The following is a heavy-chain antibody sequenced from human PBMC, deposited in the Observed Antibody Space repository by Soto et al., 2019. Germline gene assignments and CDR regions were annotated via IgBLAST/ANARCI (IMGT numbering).Heavy chain of an antibody. V-gene: IGHV4-31*03. D-gene: IGHD1-26*01. J-gene: IGHJ5*02. Sequence: QVQLQESGPGLVKPSQTLSLTCTVSGGSISRSDYYWNWIRQHPGKGLEWIGYIYSSGSTYYNPSLKSRLSISVDRSKNQFSLKLTSVTAADTAVYYCARGGVDLLGWFDPWGQGTLVTVSS. CDR2: IYSSGST. CDR1: GGSISRSDYY. CDR3: ARGGVDLLGWFDP.